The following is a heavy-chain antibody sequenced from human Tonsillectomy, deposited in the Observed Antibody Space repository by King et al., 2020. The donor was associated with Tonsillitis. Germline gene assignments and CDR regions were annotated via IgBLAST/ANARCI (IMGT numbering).Heavy chain of an antibody. V-gene: IGHV4-4*02. Sequence: HVQLQESGPGLVKPSGTLSLTCTVSGGSNSSNNWWSWVRQPPGKGLEWIGEIYQSGSTYYNQSLKSRVTISLDKSKNHFSLKLSSVTAADTAMYYCARGGYTYGFDYWGQGTLVTVSS. CDR2: IYQSGST. CDR3: ARGGYTYGFDY. CDR1: GGSNSSNNW. D-gene: IGHD5-18*01. J-gene: IGHJ4*02.